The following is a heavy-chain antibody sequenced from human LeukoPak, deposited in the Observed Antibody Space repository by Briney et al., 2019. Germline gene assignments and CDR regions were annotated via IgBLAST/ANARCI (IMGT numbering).Heavy chain of an antibody. CDR3: VYSSGWYGATAFDY. CDR1: GGSISSGGYY. Sequence: PSETLSLACTVSGGSISSGGYYWSWIRQHPGKGLEWIGYIYYSGSTYYNPSLKSRVTISVDTSKNQFSLKLSSVTAADTAVYYCVYSSGWYGATAFDYWGQGTLVTVSS. V-gene: IGHV4-31*03. D-gene: IGHD6-19*01. CDR2: IYYSGST. J-gene: IGHJ4*02.